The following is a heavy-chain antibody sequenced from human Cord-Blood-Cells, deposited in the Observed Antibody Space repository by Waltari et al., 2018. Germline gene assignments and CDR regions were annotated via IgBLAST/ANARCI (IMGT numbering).Heavy chain of an antibody. CDR3: ARLFLDTAMVTDYYYGMDV. V-gene: IGHV4-34*01. CDR1: GGSFSGYY. J-gene: IGHJ6*02. Sequence: QVQLQQWGAGLLKPSETLSLTCAVDGGSFSGYYWSWIRQPPGKGLEWFGEINHRRSTNYNPSLKSRVTISVDTSKNQFSLKLSSVTAADTAVYYCARLFLDTAMVTDYYYGMDVWGQGTTVTVSS. D-gene: IGHD5-18*01. CDR2: INHRRST.